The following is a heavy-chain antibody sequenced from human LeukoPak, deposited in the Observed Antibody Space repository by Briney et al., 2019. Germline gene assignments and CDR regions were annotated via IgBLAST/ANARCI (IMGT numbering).Heavy chain of an antibody. CDR3: ASSILPYYYDSSRPSGPVL. D-gene: IGHD3-22*01. Sequence: PSETLSLTCTVSGGSISSYYWSWIRQPPGKGLEWIGYIYYSGSTNYNPSLKSRVTISVDTSKNQFSLKLSSVTAADTAVYYCASSILPYYYDSSRPSGPVLWGQGTLVTASS. CDR1: GGSISSYY. CDR2: IYYSGST. J-gene: IGHJ4*02. V-gene: IGHV4-59*01.